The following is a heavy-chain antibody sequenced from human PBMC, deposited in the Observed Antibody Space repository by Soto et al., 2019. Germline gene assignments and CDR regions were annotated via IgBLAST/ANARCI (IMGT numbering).Heavy chain of an antibody. J-gene: IGHJ3*02. CDR1: GGSISSYY. Sequence: PSETLSLTCTVSGGSISSYYWSWIRQPPGKGMEWIGYVHHSWGSTYNPSLQSRVTISVDTSKNQFSLKLSSVTAADTAVYYCARRYGSCFDIWGQGTMVTISS. D-gene: IGHD3-10*01. V-gene: IGHV4-59*08. CDR2: VHHSWGS. CDR3: ARRYGSCFDI.